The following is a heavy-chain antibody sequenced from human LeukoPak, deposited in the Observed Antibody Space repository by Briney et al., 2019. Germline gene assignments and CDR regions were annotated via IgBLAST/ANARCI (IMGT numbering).Heavy chain of an antibody. D-gene: IGHD6-13*01. CDR2: ISGSGGSI. V-gene: IGHV3-23*01. J-gene: IGHJ4*02. CDR1: GFTFSSYA. Sequence: GGSLRLSCAASGFTFSSYAMSWVRQAPGKGLEWVSAISGSGGSIYYADSVKGRFTISRDNSKNTLYLQMNSLRAEDTAVYYCANRVIAAAGTRYFDYWGQGTLVTVSS. CDR3: ANRVIAAAGTRYFDY.